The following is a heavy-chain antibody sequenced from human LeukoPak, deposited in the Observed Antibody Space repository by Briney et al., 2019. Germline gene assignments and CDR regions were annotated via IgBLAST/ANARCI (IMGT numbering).Heavy chain of an antibody. Sequence: ASVNVSCKASGYTFTSYDINWVRQATGQGLEWMGWMNPNSGNTGYAQKFQGRVTMTRNTSISTAYMELSSLRSEDTAVYYCARGSRDYDILTGYYNNWFDPWGQGTLVTVSS. J-gene: IGHJ5*02. CDR2: MNPNSGNT. CDR3: ARGSRDYDILTGYYNNWFDP. D-gene: IGHD3-9*01. V-gene: IGHV1-8*01. CDR1: GYTFTSYD.